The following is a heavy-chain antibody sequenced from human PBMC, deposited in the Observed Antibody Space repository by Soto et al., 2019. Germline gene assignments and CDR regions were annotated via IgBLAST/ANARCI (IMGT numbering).Heavy chain of an antibody. CDR3: ARGEHVVALNPPNYYLVY. CDR1: GYTFASYA. CDR2: ISAYNGNT. Sequence: ASVKVSCKASGYTFASYAISWVRQAPGQGLEWMGWISAYNGNTNYAQKLQGRVTMTTDTSTSTAYMELRSLRSDDTAVYYCARGEHVVALNPPNYYLVYWGQGTLVTVSS. V-gene: IGHV1-18*01. J-gene: IGHJ4*02. D-gene: IGHD2-2*01.